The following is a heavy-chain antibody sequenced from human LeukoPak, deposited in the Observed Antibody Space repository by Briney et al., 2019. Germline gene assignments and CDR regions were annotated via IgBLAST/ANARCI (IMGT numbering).Heavy chain of an antibody. D-gene: IGHD6-19*01. Sequence: SETLSLTCTVSGYSISSGYYWGWIRQPPGKGLEWTGSIDHSGSTYYNPSLKSRITISVDTSKNQFSLKLSSVTAADTAVYYCARDLASGWYAYDSWGQGTLVTVSS. CDR3: ARDLASGWYAYDS. V-gene: IGHV4-38-2*02. J-gene: IGHJ4*02. CDR2: IDHSGST. CDR1: GYSISSGYY.